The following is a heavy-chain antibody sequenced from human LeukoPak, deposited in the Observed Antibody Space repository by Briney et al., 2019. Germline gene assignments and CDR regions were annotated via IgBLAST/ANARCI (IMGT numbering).Heavy chain of an antibody. J-gene: IGHJ3*01. CDR1: GFTFSAYA. CDR3: AKVRATVTTSDAFPV. D-gene: IGHD4-17*01. Sequence: GGSLRLSCEASGFTFSAYAMTWVRQAPGQGLEWVSSIGSDNKPHYSESVKGRFAISRDNSKSMLFLQMNSLTAEDTAVYYCAKVRATVTTSDAFPVWGQGTLVTVSS. V-gene: IGHV3-23*05. CDR2: IGSDNKP.